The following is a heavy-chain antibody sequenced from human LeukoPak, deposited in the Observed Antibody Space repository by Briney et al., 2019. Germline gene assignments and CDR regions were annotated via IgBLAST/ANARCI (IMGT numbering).Heavy chain of an antibody. Sequence: PSETLSLTCTVSGGSISSHYWSWIRQPPGKGLEWIGYIYYSGSTNYNPSLKSRVTISVDTSKNQFSLKLSSVTAADTAVYYCAREDGDYAGNWFDPWGQGTLVTASS. D-gene: IGHD4-17*01. CDR1: GGSISSHY. CDR3: AREDGDYAGNWFDP. J-gene: IGHJ5*02. V-gene: IGHV4-59*11. CDR2: IYYSGST.